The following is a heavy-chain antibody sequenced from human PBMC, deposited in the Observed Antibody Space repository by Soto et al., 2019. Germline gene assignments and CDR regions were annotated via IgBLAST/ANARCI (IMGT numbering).Heavy chain of an antibody. V-gene: IGHV3-9*01. CDR3: AKDRFGFGITMIVVVITALDY. Sequence: PGGSLRLSCAASGFTFDDYAMHWVRQAPGKGLEWVSGISWNSGSIGYADSVKGRFTISRDNAKNSLYLQMNSLRAEDTAVYYCAKDRFGFGITMIVVVITALDYWGQGTLVTVSS. D-gene: IGHD3-22*01. CDR2: ISWNSGSI. J-gene: IGHJ4*02. CDR1: GFTFDDYA.